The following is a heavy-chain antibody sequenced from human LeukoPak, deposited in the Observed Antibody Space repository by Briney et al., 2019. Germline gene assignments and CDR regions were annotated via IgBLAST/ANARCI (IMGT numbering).Heavy chain of an antibody. Sequence: GASLKISCKGSGYIFTNTWIGWVRLLPGKGLEWMGTIYPLDSDTRYSPSFQGQVTISADKSITTAYLQWSSLRASDTAMYYCATVNGSHWFFDYWGQGTLVTVSS. CDR1: GYIFTNTW. D-gene: IGHD3-10*01. CDR3: ATVNGSHWFFDY. V-gene: IGHV5-51*01. CDR2: IYPLDSDT. J-gene: IGHJ4*02.